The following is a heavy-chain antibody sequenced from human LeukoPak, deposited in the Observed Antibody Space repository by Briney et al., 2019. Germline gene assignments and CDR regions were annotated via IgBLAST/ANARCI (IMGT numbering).Heavy chain of an antibody. Sequence: ASVKVSCKASGYTFTSYDINWVRQATGQGLEWMGWMNPNSGNTGYAQKFQGRVTMTRNTSISTAYMELSSLRAEDTAVYYCAKDSRGVGYSYGFILFDYWGQGTLVTVSS. CDR3: AKDSRGVGYSYGFILFDY. CDR2: MNPNSGNT. CDR1: GYTFTSYD. J-gene: IGHJ4*02. D-gene: IGHD5-18*01. V-gene: IGHV1-8*01.